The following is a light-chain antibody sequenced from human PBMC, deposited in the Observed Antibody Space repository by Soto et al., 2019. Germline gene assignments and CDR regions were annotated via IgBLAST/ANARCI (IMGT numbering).Light chain of an antibody. J-gene: IGKJ1*01. CDR2: GAS. Sequence: EIVLTQSPGTLSLSPGERATLSCRASQSVSSIYLAWYQQKPGQAPRLLIYGASSRATGIPDRFSGSGSGTDFTLTISRLEPEVFAVYYCQQYGSSRWTFCQGTKVEI. CDR1: QSVSSIY. V-gene: IGKV3-20*01. CDR3: QQYGSSRWT.